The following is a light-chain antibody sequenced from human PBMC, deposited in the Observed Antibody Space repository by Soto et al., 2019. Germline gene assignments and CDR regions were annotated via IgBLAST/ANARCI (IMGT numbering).Light chain of an antibody. Sequence: EIEMTQSPATLPVSPGERATLSCRASQSVSTNLAWYQQKPGQAPRLLIYGASTRAPGFPARFTGGGSGTEFTLTIRSLQSEDFAVYYCQQYNDWPSNTFGQGTKLEIK. CDR2: GAS. CDR3: QQYNDWPSNT. J-gene: IGKJ2*01. V-gene: IGKV3-15*01. CDR1: QSVSTN.